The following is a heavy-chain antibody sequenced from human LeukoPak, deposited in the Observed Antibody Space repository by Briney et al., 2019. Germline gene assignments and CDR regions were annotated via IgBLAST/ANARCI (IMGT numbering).Heavy chain of an antibody. V-gene: IGHV4-38-2*01. CDR3: ARRVGVALDY. J-gene: IGHJ4*02. D-gene: IGHD2-21*01. CDR1: GYSISSGYY. Sequence: PSKTLSLTCAVSGYSISSGYYWGWIRQPPGKGLERIGSTYRSGSTYYNPSLKSRVTISVDTSKNQFSLKLSSVTAADTAVYYCARRVGVALDYWGQGTLVTASS. CDR2: TYRSGST.